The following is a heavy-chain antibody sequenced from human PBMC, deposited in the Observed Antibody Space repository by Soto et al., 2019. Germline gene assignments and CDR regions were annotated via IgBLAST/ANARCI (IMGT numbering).Heavy chain of an antibody. D-gene: IGHD3-10*01. CDR2: IYYSGST. Sequence: SETLCLTCTVSGGSISSYYWSWIRQPPGKGLEWIGYIYYSGSTNYNPSLKSRVTISVDTSKNQFSPKLSSVTAADTAVYYCAREIKRYYGSGSYYKTNWFDPWGQGTLVTLSS. J-gene: IGHJ5*02. V-gene: IGHV4-59*01. CDR3: AREIKRYYGSGSYYKTNWFDP. CDR1: GGSISSYY.